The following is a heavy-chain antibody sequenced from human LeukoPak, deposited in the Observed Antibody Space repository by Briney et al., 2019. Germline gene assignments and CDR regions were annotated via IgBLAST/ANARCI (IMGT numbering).Heavy chain of an antibody. J-gene: IGHJ4*02. D-gene: IGHD6-19*01. V-gene: IGHV4-39*02. CDR3: ARDESSGWYRGAPDY. CDR2: IYYSGST. Sequence: SETLSLTCTVSGGSISSSSSYWGWIRQPPGKGLEWIGSIYYSGSTYYNPSLKSRVTISVDTSKNQFSLKLSSVTAADTAVYYCARDESSGWYRGAPDYWGQGTLVAVSS. CDR1: GGSISSSSSY.